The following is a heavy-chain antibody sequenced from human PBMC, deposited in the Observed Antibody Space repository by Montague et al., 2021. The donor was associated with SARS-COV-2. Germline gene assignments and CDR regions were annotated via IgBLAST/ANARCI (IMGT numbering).Heavy chain of an antibody. J-gene: IGHJ6*02. CDR3: ARNAYNHYGLDV. Sequence: ETLSLTCSVSGGSLSTYYWSWIRQPPGKGLEWIGYINDSGTTRYNPSLRSRATISLDLSKNQFSLDLNSVTAADTAVYYCARNAYNHYGLDVWGQGTTVTVSS. V-gene: IGHV4-59*08. CDR2: INDSGTT. CDR1: GGSLSTYY.